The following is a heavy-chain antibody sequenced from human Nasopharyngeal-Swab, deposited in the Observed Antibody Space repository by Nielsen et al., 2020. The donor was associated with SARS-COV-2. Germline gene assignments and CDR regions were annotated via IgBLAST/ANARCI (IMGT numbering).Heavy chain of an antibody. D-gene: IGHD5-24*01. V-gene: IGHV4-61*01. CDR1: GGSASSGSYY. Sequence: SETLSLTCTGSGGSASSGSYYWSWIRQPPGKGLEWIGYIYYSGSTNYNPSVKSRVTISVDTSKNQFSLKLSSVAAADTAVYYCARVSWDGYYYYYGLDVWGQGTTVTVSS. J-gene: IGHJ6*02. CDR3: ARVSWDGYYYYYGLDV. CDR2: IYYSGST.